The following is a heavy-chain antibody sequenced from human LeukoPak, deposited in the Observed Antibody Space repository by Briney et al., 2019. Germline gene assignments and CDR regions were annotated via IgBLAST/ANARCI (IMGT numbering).Heavy chain of an antibody. V-gene: IGHV4-34*01. J-gene: IGHJ5*02. CDR2: INHSGST. D-gene: IGHD2-2*01. CDR1: GGSFSGYY. CDR3: ARARQYQLLST. Sequence: SETLSLTCAVYGGSFSGYYWSWIRQPPGKGLEWIGGINHSGSTNYNPSLKSRVTISVDTSKNQFSLKLSSVTAADTAVYYCARARQYQLLSTWGQGTLVTVSS.